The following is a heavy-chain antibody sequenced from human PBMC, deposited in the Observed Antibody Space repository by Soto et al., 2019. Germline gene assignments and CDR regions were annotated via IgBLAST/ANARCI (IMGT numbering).Heavy chain of an antibody. Sequence: ASVKVSCKASGYAFTSYGISWVRQAPGQGLEWMGWISAYNGNTNYAQKLQGRVTMTTDTSTSTAYMELRSLRSDDTAVYYCARVDGYYYDSSTIDYWGQGTLVTVSS. V-gene: IGHV1-18*01. J-gene: IGHJ4*02. CDR3: ARVDGYYYDSSTIDY. D-gene: IGHD3-22*01. CDR2: ISAYNGNT. CDR1: GYAFTSYG.